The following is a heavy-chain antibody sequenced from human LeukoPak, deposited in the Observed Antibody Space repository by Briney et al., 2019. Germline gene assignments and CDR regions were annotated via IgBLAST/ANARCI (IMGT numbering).Heavy chain of an antibody. CDR1: GFTFSSYA. V-gene: IGHV3-23*01. CDR2: INGSGGST. J-gene: IGHJ3*02. CDR3: AKDLWSGGSCCDAFDI. D-gene: IGHD2-15*01. Sequence: GASLRLSCAASGFTFSSYAMSWVRQAPGTGLEWVSGINGSGGSTYYADAVKGRFTISRDNSKNTLYLQMNSLRVEDTAVYYCAKDLWSGGSCCDAFDIWGQGTMVTVSS.